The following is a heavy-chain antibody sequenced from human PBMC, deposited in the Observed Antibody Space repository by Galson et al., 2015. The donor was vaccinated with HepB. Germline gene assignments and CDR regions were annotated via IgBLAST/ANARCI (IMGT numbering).Heavy chain of an antibody. Sequence: SLRLSCAASGFIVSSNYMTWVRQAPGKGLEWVSVIYSGGSTYYADSVKGRFTISRHNSKNTLYLQMHSLRAEDTAVYYCARVSYCGGDCYIDAFDMWGQGTRVTVSS. CDR1: GFIVSSNY. D-gene: IGHD2-21*02. CDR3: ARVSYCGGDCYIDAFDM. CDR2: IYSGGST. J-gene: IGHJ3*02. V-gene: IGHV3-53*04.